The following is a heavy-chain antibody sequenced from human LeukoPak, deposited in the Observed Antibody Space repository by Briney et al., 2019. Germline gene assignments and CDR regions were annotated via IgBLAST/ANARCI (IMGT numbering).Heavy chain of an antibody. J-gene: IGHJ5*02. Sequence: GSLRLSCPASGFTFISYAMSWVRQAPGKGLEWVSAISGSGGSTYYPDSVKGRFTISRDNSKNTLYLPMNSLRAEDTAVYYCAKEASVWPHGFDPWGQGTLVTVSS. CDR2: ISGSGGST. D-gene: IGHD1-14*01. CDR3: AKEASVWPHGFDP. V-gene: IGHV3-23*01. CDR1: GFTFISYA.